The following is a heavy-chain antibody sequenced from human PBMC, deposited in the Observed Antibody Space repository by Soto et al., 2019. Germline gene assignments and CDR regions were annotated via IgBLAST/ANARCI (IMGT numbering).Heavy chain of an antibody. CDR1: GGSISSYY. Sequence: TLSLTCTVSGGSISSYYWSWIRQPPGKGLEWIGYIYYSGSTNYNPSLKSRVTISVDTSKNLFSLKLSSVTAADTAVYYCARGGSGYDFWSGYPLYYYYYYMDVWGKGTTVTVSS. J-gene: IGHJ6*03. CDR3: ARGGSGYDFWSGYPLYYYYYYMDV. V-gene: IGHV4-59*01. CDR2: IYYSGST. D-gene: IGHD3-3*01.